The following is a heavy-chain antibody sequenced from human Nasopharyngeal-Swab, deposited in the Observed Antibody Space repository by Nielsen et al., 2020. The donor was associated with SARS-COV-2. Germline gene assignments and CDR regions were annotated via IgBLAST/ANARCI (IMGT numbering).Heavy chain of an antibody. D-gene: IGHD6-13*01. CDR1: GGSISSYY. CDR2: IYYSGST. V-gene: IGHV4-59*01. J-gene: IGHJ4*02. Sequence: SETLSLTCTVSGGSISSYYWSWIRQPPGKGLEWIGYIYYSGSTNYNPSLKSRVTISVDTSKNQFSLKLSSVTAADTAVYYCARGAGRGSSWSTTYYFDYWGQGTLVTVSS. CDR3: ARGAGRGSSWSTTYYFDY.